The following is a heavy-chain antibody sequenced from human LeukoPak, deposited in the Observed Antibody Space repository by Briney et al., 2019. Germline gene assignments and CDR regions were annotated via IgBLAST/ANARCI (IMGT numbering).Heavy chain of an antibody. CDR3: ARAAYSSGWYFGI. CDR1: GFTFGSYS. J-gene: IGHJ3*02. CDR2: ISSSSSTI. D-gene: IGHD6-19*01. Sequence: GGSLRLSCAASGFTFGSYSMNWVRQAPGKGLEWVSYISSSSSTIYYADSVKGRFTISRDNAKNSLYLQMNSLRDEDTAVYYCARAAYSSGWYFGIWGQGTMVTASS. V-gene: IGHV3-48*02.